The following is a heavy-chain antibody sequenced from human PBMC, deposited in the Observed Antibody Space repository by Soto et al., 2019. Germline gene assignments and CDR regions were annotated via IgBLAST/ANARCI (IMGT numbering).Heavy chain of an antibody. CDR3: AKGVTVRNSYYGMDV. D-gene: IGHD2-21*02. CDR1: GFTFSSYG. Sequence: QVQLVESGGGVVQPVRSLRLSCAASGFTFSSYGMHWVRQAPGKGLEWVAVISYDGSNKYYADSVKGRFTISRDNSKNPLYLQMNSLRAEDTAVYYCAKGVTVRNSYYGMDVW. J-gene: IGHJ6*01. CDR2: ISYDGSNK. V-gene: IGHV3-30*18.